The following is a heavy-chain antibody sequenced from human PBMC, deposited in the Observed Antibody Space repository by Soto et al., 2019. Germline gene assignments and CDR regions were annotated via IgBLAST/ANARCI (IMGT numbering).Heavy chain of an antibody. CDR3: ARDPSDGRYYDYVGGSYRYFSGAYGMDV. J-gene: IGHJ6*02. Sequence: ASVKVSCKASGYTFTSYYMHWVRQAPGQGLEWMGIINPSGGSTSYAQKFQGRVTMTRDTSTSTVYMELSSLRSEDTAVYYCARDPSDGRYYDYVGGSYRYFSGAYGMDVWGQGTTVTVSS. CDR1: GYTFTSYY. CDR2: INPSGGST. V-gene: IGHV1-46*01. D-gene: IGHD3-16*02.